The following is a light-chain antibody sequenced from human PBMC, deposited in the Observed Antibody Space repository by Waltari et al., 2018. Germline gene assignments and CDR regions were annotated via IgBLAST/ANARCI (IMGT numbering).Light chain of an antibody. CDR2: AAS. CDR3: LQENNYPQT. CDR1: QGIRND. J-gene: IGKJ1*01. Sequence: AIQMTQSPSSLSASVGDRVTPPCRASQGIRNDLNWYQQKPGKAPKLLIYAASILESGVPSRFSGSGSGTDFTLTISSLQPEDFATYYCLQENNYPQTFGQGTKVEIK. V-gene: IGKV1-6*01.